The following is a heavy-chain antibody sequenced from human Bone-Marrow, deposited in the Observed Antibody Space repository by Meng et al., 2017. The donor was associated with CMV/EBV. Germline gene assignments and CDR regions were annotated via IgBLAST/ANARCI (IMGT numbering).Heavy chain of an antibody. J-gene: IGHJ6*02. CDR1: GYTFTTYY. D-gene: IGHD5-18*01. CDR3: ARGTAMAYGMDV. CDR2: INPNSGGT. Sequence: ASVKVSCKASGYTFTTYYLHWVRQAPGQGLEWMGWINPNSGGTNYAQKFQGRVTMTRDTSISTAYMELSRLRSDDTAVYYCARGTAMAYGMDVWGQGTTVTFSS. V-gene: IGHV1-2*02.